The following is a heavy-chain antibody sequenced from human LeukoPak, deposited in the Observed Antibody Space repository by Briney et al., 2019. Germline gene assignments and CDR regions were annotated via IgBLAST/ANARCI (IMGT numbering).Heavy chain of an antibody. CDR3: AELGVTMIGGV. V-gene: IGHV3-23*01. J-gene: IGHJ6*04. Sequence: GGSLRLSCAASGFTFNSYGMNWVRQAPGKGLQWVSGISGSGVSTYYADSVRGRFTISRDNAKNSLYLQMNSLRAEDTAVYYCAELGVTMIGGVWGKGTTVTISS. CDR2: ISGSGVST. D-gene: IGHD3-10*02. CDR1: GFTFNSYG.